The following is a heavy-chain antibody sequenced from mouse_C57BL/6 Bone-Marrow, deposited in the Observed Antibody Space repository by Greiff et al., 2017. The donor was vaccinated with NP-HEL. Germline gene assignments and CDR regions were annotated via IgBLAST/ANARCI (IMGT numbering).Heavy chain of an antibody. CDR1: GFNIKDDY. CDR3: TTDYDGFDY. Sequence: VQLKQSGAELVRPGASVKLSCTASGFNIKDDYMHWVKQRPEQGLEWIGWIDPENGDTEYASKFQGKATITADTSSNTAYLQLSSLTSEDTAVYYCTTDYDGFDYWGQGTTLTVSS. D-gene: IGHD2-4*01. V-gene: IGHV14-4*01. J-gene: IGHJ2*01. CDR2: IDPENGDT.